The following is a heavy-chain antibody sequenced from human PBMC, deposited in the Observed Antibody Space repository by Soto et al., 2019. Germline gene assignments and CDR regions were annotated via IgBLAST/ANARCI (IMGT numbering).Heavy chain of an antibody. CDR2: IYYSGST. CDR1: GGSISSGDYY. D-gene: IGHD2-2*01. J-gene: IGHJ6*02. CDR3: ARDRRYCSSTSCYGSGYYYYGMDV. V-gene: IGHV4-30-4*01. Sequence: QVQLQESGPGLVKPSQTLSLTCTVSGGSISSGDYYWSWIRQPPGKGLEWIGYIYYSGSTYYNPSLKSRVTISIDTSKNQFSLKLSSVIAADTAVYYCARDRRYCSSTSCYGSGYYYYGMDVWGQGTTVTVSS.